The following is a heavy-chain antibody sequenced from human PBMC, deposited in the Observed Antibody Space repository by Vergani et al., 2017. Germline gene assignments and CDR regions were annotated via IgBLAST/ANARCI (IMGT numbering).Heavy chain of an antibody. CDR1: GGSITYGAFY. CDR2: IYYSENK. D-gene: IGHD3-22*01. CDR3: ARCFRDEGMIYGGTVENWFDP. Sequence: QVQLQASGPRLVRPSETLSLTCTVSGGSITYGAFYWGWIRQSPGKGLDWIGSIYYSENKFYNPSLESRFTLSIDTTKNQFSLKLKSVTAADTAVYYCARCFRDEGMIYGGTVENWFDPWGQGTLVTVSS. J-gene: IGHJ5*02. V-gene: IGHV4-39*01.